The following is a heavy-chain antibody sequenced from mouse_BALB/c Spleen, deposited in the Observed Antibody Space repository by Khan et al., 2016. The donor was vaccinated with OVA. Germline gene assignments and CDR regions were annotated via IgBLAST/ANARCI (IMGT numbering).Heavy chain of an antibody. V-gene: IGHV2-6-1*01. Sequence: VKLVESGPGLVAPSQSLSITCTISGFSLTNYGAHWVRQPPGKGLEWLVVIWSDGSTTYNSALKSRLTISKDNSKSQVFLKLNSLQTDDTAMYFCARQPYYHYNVMDYWGQGTSVTVSS. CDR3: ARQPYYHYNVMDY. J-gene: IGHJ4*01. CDR1: GFSLTNYG. CDR2: IWSDGST. D-gene: IGHD2-10*01.